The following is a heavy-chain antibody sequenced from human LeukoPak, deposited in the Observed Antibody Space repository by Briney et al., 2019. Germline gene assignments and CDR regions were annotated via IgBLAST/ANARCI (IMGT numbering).Heavy chain of an antibody. D-gene: IGHD2-2*01. CDR1: GGSINSGSYY. V-gene: IGHV4-61*02. CDR3: ARELPAANAGVGYNWFDP. Sequence: SETLSLTCTVSGGSINSGSYYWSWIRQPAGKGLEWIGRIYTSGSTNYNPSLKSRVTMSVDTSKNQFSLKLSSVTAADTAVYYCARELPAANAGVGYNWFDPWGQGTLVTVSS. CDR2: IYTSGST. J-gene: IGHJ5*02.